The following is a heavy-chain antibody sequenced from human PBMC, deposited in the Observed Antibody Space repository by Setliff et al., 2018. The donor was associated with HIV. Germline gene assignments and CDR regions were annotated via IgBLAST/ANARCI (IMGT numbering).Heavy chain of an antibody. CDR1: GFIFTDYW. J-gene: IGHJ4*02. CDR2: IYSDGST. V-gene: IGHV3-66*02. D-gene: IGHD3-22*01. CDR3: ARVRLYSSALDY. Sequence: PGGSLRLSCAASGFIFTDYWMSWVRQAPGKGLEWVSTIYSDGSTYHADSVKGRFTLSRDTSKNTLSLQMNSLRPEDTAVFYCARVRLYSSALDYWGQGTLVTVSS.